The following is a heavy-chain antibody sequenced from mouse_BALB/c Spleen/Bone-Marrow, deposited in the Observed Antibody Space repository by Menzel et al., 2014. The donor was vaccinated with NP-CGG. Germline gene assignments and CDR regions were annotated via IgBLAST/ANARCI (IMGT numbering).Heavy chain of an antibody. D-gene: IGHD2-2*01. CDR2: ISNGGSTT. Sequence: EVQLQESGGGLVQPRGSLKLSCAASGFTLSYYTMSWVRQTPEKRLEWVAYISNGGSTTYHPDTVKGRFTISRDNAKNTLYLQMSSLKSEDTAMYYCARDGYDVGGALDYWGQGTSVTVSS. V-gene: IGHV5-12-2*01. J-gene: IGHJ4*01. CDR1: GFTLSYYT. CDR3: ARDGYDVGGALDY.